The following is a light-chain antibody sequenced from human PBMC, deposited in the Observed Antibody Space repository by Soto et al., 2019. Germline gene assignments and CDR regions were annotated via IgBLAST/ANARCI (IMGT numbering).Light chain of an antibody. J-gene: IGLJ2*01. CDR3: CSYAGSSSVL. V-gene: IGLV2-23*01. Sequence: QSALAQPASVSGSPGQSITISCTGTRSDVGGYTLVSWFQQYPGKAPKLMIYEDNKRPLGVSDRFSGSKSGNTASLTISGLQAEDEADYYCCSYAGSSSVLFGGGTKLTVL. CDR2: EDN. CDR1: RSDVGGYTL.